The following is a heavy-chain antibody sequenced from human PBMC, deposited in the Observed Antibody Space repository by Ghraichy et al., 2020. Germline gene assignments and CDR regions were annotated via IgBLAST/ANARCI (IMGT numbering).Heavy chain of an antibody. J-gene: IGHJ4*02. Sequence: GGSLRLSCAASGFTFSSYWMYWVRQAPGKGLVWVSRIKSDGSSPTYADSVKGRFTISRDNAKNTLYLQMNSLRAEDTAVYYCARDKSPAYDFWGGFAADYFDSWVQGTLVTVSS. D-gene: IGHD3-3*01. V-gene: IGHV3-74*01. CDR1: GFTFSSYW. CDR2: IKSDGSSP. CDR3: ARDKSPAYDFWGGFAADYFDS.